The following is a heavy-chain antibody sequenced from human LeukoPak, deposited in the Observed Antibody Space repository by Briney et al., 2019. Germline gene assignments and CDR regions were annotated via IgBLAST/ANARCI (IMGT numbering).Heavy chain of an antibody. CDR1: GYSFTTYY. Sequence: ASVKVSCKASGYSFTTYYMHWVRQAPGQGLEWMGIINPTGGSTNYAQKFEGRVTMTRDTSTSTAYMELSSLRSEDTAVYYCAREKYGSGSYWLVNRPYYFDYWGQGTLVTVSS. J-gene: IGHJ4*02. V-gene: IGHV1-46*01. CDR3: AREKYGSGSYWLVNRPYYFDY. D-gene: IGHD3-10*01. CDR2: INPTGGST.